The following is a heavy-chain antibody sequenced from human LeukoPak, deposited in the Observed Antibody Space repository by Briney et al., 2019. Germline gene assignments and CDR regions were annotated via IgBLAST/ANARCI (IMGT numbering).Heavy chain of an antibody. D-gene: IGHD6-19*01. J-gene: IGHJ4*02. Sequence: PGGPLRLSCAASGFTFSSYHMHWVRQATGKGLEWVSTIGAAGEMFYPDSVKGRLTISRDDAKNSMYLQMNSLRAGDTAVYYCVGRLRGWSSGFDYWGQGILVTVSS. CDR3: VGRLRGWSSGFDY. V-gene: IGHV3-13*04. CDR2: IGAAGEM. CDR1: GFTFSSYH.